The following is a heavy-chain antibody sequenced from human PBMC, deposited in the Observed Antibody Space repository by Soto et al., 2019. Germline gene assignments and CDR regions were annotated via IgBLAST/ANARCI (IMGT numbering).Heavy chain of an antibody. J-gene: IGHJ6*02. Sequence: QVQLVESGGGVVQPGRSLRLSCAASGFIFSSYAMHWVRQAPGKGLEWVAVISYDGSNKYYADSVKGRFTISRDNSKNTLYLQMNSLRAEDTAVYYCARDRSCISTSCYYYYGMDVWGQGTTVTVSS. CDR2: ISYDGSNK. CDR1: GFIFSSYA. V-gene: IGHV3-30-3*01. D-gene: IGHD2-2*01. CDR3: ARDRSCISTSCYYYYGMDV.